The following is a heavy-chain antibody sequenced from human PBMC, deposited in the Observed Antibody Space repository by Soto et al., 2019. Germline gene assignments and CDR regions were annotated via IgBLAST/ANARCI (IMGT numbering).Heavy chain of an antibody. CDR1: GDSVSSTSTA. J-gene: IGHJ4*02. D-gene: IGHD6-19*01. CDR3: ARGSYYSGWV. CDR2: TYYRSNWYT. Sequence: SQTLSLTCAISGDSVSSTSTAWGWIRQSPSRSLEWLGRTYYRSNWYTDYAVSVKSRITISPDTSKNQFSLQLNSVTPEDTAVYYCARGSYYSGWVWGQGTLVTAPQ. V-gene: IGHV6-1*01.